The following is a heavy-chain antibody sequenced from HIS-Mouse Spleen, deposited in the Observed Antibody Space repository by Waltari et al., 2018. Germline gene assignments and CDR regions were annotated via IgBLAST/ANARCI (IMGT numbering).Heavy chain of an antibody. CDR1: VFPFSCSA. CDR3: ARVTGGGY. J-gene: IGHJ4*02. D-gene: IGHD3-10*01. Sequence: QVQLLEFVGGVFHLGRSLRLSCASSVFPFSCSALHWVRQAPGKGLELVAVIAYDGSNKYYADAVKGRFTISRDNYKNTLYLQRNSLRAEDTAVYYCARVTGGGYWGQGTLVTVSS. CDR2: IAYDGSNK. V-gene: IGHV3-30-3*01.